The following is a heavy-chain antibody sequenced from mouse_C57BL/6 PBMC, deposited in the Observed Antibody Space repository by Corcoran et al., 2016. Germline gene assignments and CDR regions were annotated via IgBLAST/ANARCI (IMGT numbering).Heavy chain of an antibody. CDR2: ISYDGSK. Sequence: DVQLQESGPGLVKPSQSLSLTCSVTGYSITSGYYWNWIRQFPGNKLEWMGYISYDGSKNYNPSLKNRISITRDTSKNQFFLKLNSVTTEDTATYYCARGGYYGSSDYWGQGTTLTVSS. CDR3: ARGGYYGSSDY. CDR1: GYSITSGYY. J-gene: IGHJ2*01. V-gene: IGHV3-6*01. D-gene: IGHD1-1*01.